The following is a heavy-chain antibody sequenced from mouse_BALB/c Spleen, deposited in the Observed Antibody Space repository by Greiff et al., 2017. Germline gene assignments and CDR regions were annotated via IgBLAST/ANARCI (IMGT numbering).Heavy chain of an antibody. Sequence: EVQRVESGPELVKPGASVKMSCKASGYTFTSYVMHWVKQKPGQGLEWIGYINPYNDGTKYNEKFKGKATLTSDKSSSTAYMELSSLTSEDSAVYYCASHYYDYDGGAMDYWGQGTSVTVSS. J-gene: IGHJ4*01. CDR3: ASHYYDYDGGAMDY. V-gene: IGHV1-14*01. CDR1: GYTFTSYV. CDR2: INPYNDGT. D-gene: IGHD2-4*01.